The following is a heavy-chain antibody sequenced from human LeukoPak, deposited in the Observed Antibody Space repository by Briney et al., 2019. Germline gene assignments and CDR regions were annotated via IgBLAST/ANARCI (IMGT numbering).Heavy chain of an antibody. CDR2: ISSSSSTI. V-gene: IGHV3-48*01. CDR1: GVTFSSYS. J-gene: IGHJ4*02. D-gene: IGHD3-3*01. CDR3: ARVSDFWSGYTHDY. Sequence: QPGGSLRLSCAASGVTFSSYSMNWVRQAPGKGLEWVSYISSSSSTIYYADSVKGRFIISRDNAKNSLYLQMNSLRAEDTAVYYCARVSDFWSGYTHDYWGQGTLVTVSS.